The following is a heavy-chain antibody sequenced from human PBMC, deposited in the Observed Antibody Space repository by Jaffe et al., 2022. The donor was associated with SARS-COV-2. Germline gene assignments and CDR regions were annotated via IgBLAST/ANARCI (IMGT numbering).Heavy chain of an antibody. J-gene: IGHJ4*02. CDR3: ARGATYTYANAFDY. CDR2: IYPSGGT. D-gene: IGHD5-18*01. CDR1: GVSISSDN. V-gene: IGHV4-4*07. Sequence: QVQLQESGPGLVKPSETLSLTCTVSGVSISSDNWSWIRQPAGKGLEWIGRIYPSGGTYYNPSLKSRVTMSKDTSTNKLSLQLSSVTAADTAVYYCARGATYTYANAFDYWGQGTLVTVSS.